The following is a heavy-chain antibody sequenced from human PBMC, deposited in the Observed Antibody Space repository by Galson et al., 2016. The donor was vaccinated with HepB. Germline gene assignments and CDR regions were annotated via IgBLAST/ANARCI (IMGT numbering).Heavy chain of an antibody. V-gene: IGHV3-53*01. J-gene: IGHJ4*02. D-gene: IGHD3-16*02. Sequence: SLRLSCAASGFTVSNNHMSWVRQAPGKGLEWVSLIYSGGSTSYADSVKGRFTISRDHFKNTLYLQMNSLRAEDTAVYFCTCGRSPGAYWGQGTLVTVSS. CDR3: TCGRSPGAY. CDR2: IYSGGST. CDR1: GFTVSNNH.